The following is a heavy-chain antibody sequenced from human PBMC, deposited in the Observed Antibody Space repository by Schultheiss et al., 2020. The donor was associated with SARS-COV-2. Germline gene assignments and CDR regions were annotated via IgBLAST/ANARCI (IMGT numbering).Heavy chain of an antibody. CDR1: GFTFSSYG. CDR2: ISYDGSNK. CDR3: ARDPYYYDSSGYHGDY. Sequence: GGSLRLSCAASGFTFSSYGMHWVRQAPGKGLEWVAVISYDGSNKYYADSVKGRFTISRDNAKNSLYLQMNSLRAEDTAVYYCARDPYYYDSSGYHGDYWGQGTLVTVSS. V-gene: IGHV3-30*12. D-gene: IGHD3-22*01. J-gene: IGHJ4*02.